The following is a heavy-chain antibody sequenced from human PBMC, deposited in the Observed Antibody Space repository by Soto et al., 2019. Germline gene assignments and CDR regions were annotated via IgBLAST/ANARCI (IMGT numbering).Heavy chain of an antibody. Sequence: QVQLQESGPGLVKPSQTLSLTCTVSGDSISSSNNYWSWIRQPPGEGLEWIGFISYSGPTSSSPSLTRRLAISLDTSKNQFSLRLSSVTAADTAVYYWARGRGYSYGLDPWGQGTLVTVSS. CDR3: ARGRGYSYGLDP. V-gene: IGHV4-30-4*01. J-gene: IGHJ5*02. CDR1: GDSISSSNNY. D-gene: IGHD5-18*01. CDR2: ISYSGPT.